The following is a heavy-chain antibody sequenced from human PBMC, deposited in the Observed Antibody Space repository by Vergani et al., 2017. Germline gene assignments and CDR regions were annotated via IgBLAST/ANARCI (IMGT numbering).Heavy chain of an antibody. V-gene: IGHV3-21*01. D-gene: IGHD3-3*01. CDR1: GFTFSSYS. J-gene: IGHJ6*04. CDR3: ARQDDFWSEMDV. CDR2: ISSSSSYI. Sequence: EVQLVESGGGLVKPGGSLRLSCAASGFTFSSYSMNWVRQAPGKGLEWVSSISSSSSYIYYADSVKGRFTISRENAKNSLYLQMNSLRAEDTAVYYCARQDDFWSEMDVWSEGTTVTVYS.